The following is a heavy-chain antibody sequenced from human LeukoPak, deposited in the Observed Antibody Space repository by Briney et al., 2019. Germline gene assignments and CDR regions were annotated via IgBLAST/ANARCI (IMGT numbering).Heavy chain of an antibody. CDR3: ARAGLEYSSSGWFDP. D-gene: IGHD6-6*01. Sequence: SVKVSCKASGGTFSSYAISWVRQAPGQGLEWMGGIIPIFGTANYAQKFQGKVTITADKSTSTAYMELSSLRSEDMAVYYCARAGLEYSSSGWFDPWGQGTLVTVSS. J-gene: IGHJ5*02. V-gene: IGHV1-69*06. CDR1: GGTFSSYA. CDR2: IIPIFGTA.